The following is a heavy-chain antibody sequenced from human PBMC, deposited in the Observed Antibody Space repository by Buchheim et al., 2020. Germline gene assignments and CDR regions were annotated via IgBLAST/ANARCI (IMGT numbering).Heavy chain of an antibody. J-gene: IGHJ4*02. CDR2: IIPIFGTA. D-gene: IGHD3-22*01. CDR3: ARGGYYDSINNWVWSR. Sequence: QVQLVQSGAEVKKPGSSVKVSCKASGGTFSSYVISWVRQAPGQGLEWVGGIIPIFGTASYAQKFQGRVTITADKSTSTAYMELSSLRSEDTAVYYCARGGYYDSINNWVWSRWGQGTL. V-gene: IGHV1-69*06. CDR1: GGTFSSYV.